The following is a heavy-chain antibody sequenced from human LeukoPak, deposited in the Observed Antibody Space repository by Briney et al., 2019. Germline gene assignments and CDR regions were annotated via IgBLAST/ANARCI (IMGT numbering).Heavy chain of an antibody. CDR1: GFTFSSYA. J-gene: IGHJ2*01. CDR2: ISGSGGST. CDR3: AKDLDGDYARYFDL. D-gene: IGHD4-17*01. V-gene: IGHV3-23*01. Sequence: AGGSLRLSCAASGFTFSSYAMSWVRQAPGEGLEWVSTISGSGGSTYYADSVKGRFTISRDNSKNTLYLQINSLRAEDTAVYYCAKDLDGDYARYFDLWGRGTLVTVSS.